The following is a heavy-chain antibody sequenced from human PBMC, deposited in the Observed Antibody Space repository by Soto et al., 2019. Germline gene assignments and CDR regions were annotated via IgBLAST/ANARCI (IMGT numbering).Heavy chain of an antibody. CDR1: GFTFSSYA. V-gene: IGHV3-30-3*01. Sequence: QVQLVESGGGVVQPGRSLRLSCAASGFTFSSYAMHWVRQAPGKGLEWVAVISYDGNNKYYADSVKGRFTISRDNSKNTLYLQMNSLRAEDTAVYYCARGQKDAWFDPWGQGTLVTVSS. J-gene: IGHJ5*02. CDR3: ARGQKDAWFDP. CDR2: ISYDGNNK.